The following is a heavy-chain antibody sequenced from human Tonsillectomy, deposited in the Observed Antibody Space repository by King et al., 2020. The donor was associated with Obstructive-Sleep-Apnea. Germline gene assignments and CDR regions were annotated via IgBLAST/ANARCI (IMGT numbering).Heavy chain of an antibody. D-gene: IGHD1-26*01. CDR2: ISSSSSYI. V-gene: IGHV3-21*01. CDR1: GFTFSSYS. J-gene: IGHJ6*02. CDR3: ASPTYIVGATMRYYYGMDV. Sequence: VQLVESGGGLVKPGGSLRLSCAASGFTFSSYSMNWVRQAPGKGLEWVSSISSSSSYIYYADSVKGRFTISRDNAKNSLYLQMNSLRAEDTAVYYCASPTYIVGATMRYYYGMDVWGQGTTVTVSS.